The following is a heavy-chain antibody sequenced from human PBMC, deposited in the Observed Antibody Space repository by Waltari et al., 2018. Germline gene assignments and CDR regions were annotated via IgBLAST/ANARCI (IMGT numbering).Heavy chain of an antibody. CDR3: AKGDKWLRSDAYTWFDS. D-gene: IGHD5-12*01. V-gene: IGHV3-23*01. CDR1: GFTFSSYA. J-gene: IGHJ5*01. CDR2: ISGSGGST. Sequence: EVQLLESGGGLVQPGGSLRLSCAASGFTFSSYAMSWVRQAPGKGLEWVSAISGSGGSTYYADSVKGRFTISRDNSKNTLYLQMNSLRAEDTAVYYCAKGDKWLRSDAYTWFDSWGQGTLVTVSS.